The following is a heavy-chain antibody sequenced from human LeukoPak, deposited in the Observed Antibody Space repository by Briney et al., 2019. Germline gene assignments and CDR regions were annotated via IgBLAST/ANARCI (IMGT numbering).Heavy chain of an antibody. Sequence: GGSLRLSCAASGFTFSSYAMHWVRQAPGKGLEWVAVISYDGSNKYYADSVKGRFTISRDNSKNTLYLQMNSLRAEDTAVYYCARAHASLGYYDSSGYYPYWGQGTLVTVSS. V-gene: IGHV3-30*04. CDR3: ARAHASLGYYDSSGYYPY. CDR2: ISYDGSNK. D-gene: IGHD3-22*01. CDR1: GFTFSSYA. J-gene: IGHJ4*02.